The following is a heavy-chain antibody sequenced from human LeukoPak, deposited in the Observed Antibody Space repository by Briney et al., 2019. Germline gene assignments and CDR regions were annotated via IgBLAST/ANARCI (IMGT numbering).Heavy chain of an antibody. V-gene: IGHV3-74*01. CDR3: ARRIQGMAPYYFDY. CDR2: INSDWGST. CDR1: GFTFSSYW. Sequence: GGSLRLSCTASGFTFSSYWMHWVRHAPGKGLVWVSRINSDWGSTSYADSVKGRFTISRDNAKNTLYLQMNSLRAEDTAVYYCARRIQGMAPYYFDYWGQGTLVTVSS. J-gene: IGHJ4*02. D-gene: IGHD5-24*01.